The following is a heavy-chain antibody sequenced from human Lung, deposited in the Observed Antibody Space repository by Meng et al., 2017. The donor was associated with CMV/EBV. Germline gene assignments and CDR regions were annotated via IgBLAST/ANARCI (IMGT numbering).Heavy chain of an antibody. Sequence: GQLRVSGQGRVTPPGTLPLTCAVSGGSISSSNWWSWVRQPPGKGLEWIGEIYHSGSTNYNPSLKSRVTISVDKSKNQFSLKLNSVTAADTAVYYCASFPPPGKQWLVTDYWGQGTLVTVSS. CDR1: GGSISSSNW. CDR2: IYHSGST. J-gene: IGHJ4*02. D-gene: IGHD6-19*01. CDR3: ASFPPPGKQWLVTDY. V-gene: IGHV4-4*03.